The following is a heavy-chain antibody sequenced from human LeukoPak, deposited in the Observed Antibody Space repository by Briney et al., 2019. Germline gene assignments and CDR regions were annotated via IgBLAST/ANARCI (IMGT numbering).Heavy chain of an antibody. V-gene: IGHV4-59*11. CDR3: ASDRSGLYPFDL. J-gene: IGHJ4*02. CDR2: IFFSGST. CDR1: GVSFRGHY. D-gene: IGHD3/OR15-3a*01. Sequence: SETLCLTCTVSGVSFRGHYWTWIRQPPGKGLEWIGNIFFSGSTHYNPSLKSRVTISVDTSNNQFSLKLTSPTAADTAVYYCASDRSGLYPFDLWGQGRLVTVSS.